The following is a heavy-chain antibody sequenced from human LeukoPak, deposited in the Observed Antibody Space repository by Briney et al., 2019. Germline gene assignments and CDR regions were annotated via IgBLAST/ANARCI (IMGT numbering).Heavy chain of an antibody. CDR2: IKEDGSET. D-gene: IGHD1-1*01. Sequence: GGSLRLSCAASGFTFGSYWMTWVRQAPRKGLEWAAAIKEDGSETYYVDSVKGRFTISRDNAKNSLYLQMSSLRAEDTAVYYCARTTYGDYWGQGTLVTVSS. CDR1: GFTFGSYW. V-gene: IGHV3-7*02. J-gene: IGHJ4*02. CDR3: ARTTYGDY.